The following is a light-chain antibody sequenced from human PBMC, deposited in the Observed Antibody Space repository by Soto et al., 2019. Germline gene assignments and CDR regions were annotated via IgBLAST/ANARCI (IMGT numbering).Light chain of an antibody. J-gene: IGLJ1*01. CDR3: SSYAGSSRLYV. V-gene: IGLV2-14*01. Sequence: QSALTQPASVSGSPGQSITISCTGTSSDVGGYNYVSWYQQHPGKAPKLMIYEVNKRPSGVPDRFSGSKSGNTASLTVSGLQAEDEADYYCSSYAGSSRLYVFGIGTKVTVL. CDR2: EVN. CDR1: SSDVGGYNY.